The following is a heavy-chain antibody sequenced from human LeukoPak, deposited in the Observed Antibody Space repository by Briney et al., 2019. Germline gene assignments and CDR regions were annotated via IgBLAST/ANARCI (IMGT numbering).Heavy chain of an antibody. CDR2: ISYDGSNK. D-gene: IGHD2-8*01. J-gene: IGHJ4*02. Sequence: GGSLRLSCAASGFTFSSYGMHWVRQAPGKGLEWVAVISYDGSNKYYADSVKGRFTISRDNSKNTLYLQMNSLRAEDTAVYYCAKGALGYCTNGVCYTLDYWGQGTLVTVSS. V-gene: IGHV3-30*18. CDR1: GFTFSSYG. CDR3: AKGALGYCTNGVCYTLDY.